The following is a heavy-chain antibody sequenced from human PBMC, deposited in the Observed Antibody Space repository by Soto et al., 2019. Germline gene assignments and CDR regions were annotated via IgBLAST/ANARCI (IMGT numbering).Heavy chain of an antibody. Sequence: EVQLVESGGGFVQPGWSLRLSCVGSGFSFDDYDMNWVRQAPGKGLEWVSRISWHSVRKGYADSVWGRFTISRDNGKNSLYLQMDSLRREDTAFYYCARDKSSSKEKGAFDIWGQGTIVTVSS. J-gene: IGHJ3*02. CDR2: ISWHSVRK. V-gene: IGHV3-9*01. CDR1: GFSFDDYD. CDR3: ARDKSSSKEKGAFDI. D-gene: IGHD6-19*01.